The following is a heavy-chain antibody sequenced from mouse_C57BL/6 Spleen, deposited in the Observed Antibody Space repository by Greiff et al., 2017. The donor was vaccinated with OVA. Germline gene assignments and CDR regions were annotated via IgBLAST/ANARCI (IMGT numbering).Heavy chain of an antibody. CDR3: ARSGNSNWYSDV. J-gene: IGHJ1*03. CDR1: GYAFSSYW. CDR2: IYPGDGDT. V-gene: IGHV1-80*01. D-gene: IGHD3-1*01. Sequence: VQLVESGAELVKPGASVKISCKASGYAFSSYWMNWVKQRPGKGLEWIGQIYPGDGDTNYNGKFKGKATLTADKSSSTAYMQLSSLTSEDSAVYFCARSGNSNWYSDVWGTGTTVTVSS.